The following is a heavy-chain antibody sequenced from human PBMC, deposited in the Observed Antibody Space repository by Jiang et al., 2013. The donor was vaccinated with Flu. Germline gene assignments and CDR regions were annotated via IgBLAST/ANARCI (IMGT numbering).Heavy chain of an antibody. CDR2: ISGSGGST. Sequence: VQLLESGGGLVQPGGSLRLSCAASGFTFSSYAMSWVRQAPGKGLEWVSAISGSGGSTYYADSVKGRFTISRDNSKNTLYLQMNSLRAEDTAVYYCAKAGDIVLMVYADYFDYWGQGTLVTVSS. V-gene: IGHV3-23*01. CDR3: AKAGDIVLMVYADYFDY. J-gene: IGHJ4*02. D-gene: IGHD2-8*01. CDR1: GFTFSSYA.